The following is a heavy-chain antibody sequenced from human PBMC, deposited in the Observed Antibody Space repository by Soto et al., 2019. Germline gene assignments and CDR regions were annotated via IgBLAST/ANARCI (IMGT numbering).Heavy chain of an antibody. CDR3: AARGDAGWFDP. V-gene: IGHV4-59*01. CDR2: IYYSGST. Sequence: QVQLQESGPGLVKPSETLSLTCTVSGGSISSYYWSWIRQPPGKGLEWIGYIYYSGSTNYNPSLKSRVTISVDTSKNQFSLKLSSVTAADTAVYYCAARGDAGWFDPWGQGTLVTVSS. CDR1: GGSISSYY. D-gene: IGHD3-10*01. J-gene: IGHJ5*02.